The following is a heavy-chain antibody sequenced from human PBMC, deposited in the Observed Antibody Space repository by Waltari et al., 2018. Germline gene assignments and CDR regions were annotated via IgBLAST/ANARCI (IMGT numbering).Heavy chain of an antibody. Sequence: QVKLQQSGPGLVKPSQTLSLTCAISGDSVSSNSAAGTVIRQSPSRGLEWLGRTYYRFKWYNDYAVSVKSRITINPDTSKNQFSLHLNSVTPEDTAVYYCARVVYGGNSALDAFDIWGQRTMVTVSS. D-gene: IGHD4-17*01. CDR1: GDSVSSNSAA. CDR3: ARVVYGGNSALDAFDI. V-gene: IGHV6-1*01. J-gene: IGHJ3*02. CDR2: TYYRFKWYN.